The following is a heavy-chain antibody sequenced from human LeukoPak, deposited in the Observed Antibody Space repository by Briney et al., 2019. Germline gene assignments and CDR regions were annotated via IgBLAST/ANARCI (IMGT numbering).Heavy chain of an antibody. V-gene: IGHV3-48*01. CDR3: ARDRFDDSSGSYYVPCLY. CDR2: ISSSSSTI. J-gene: IGHJ4*02. D-gene: IGHD3-22*01. Sequence: XXRQAPGXXXEWVSYISSSSSTIYYADSVKGRFTISRDNSKNTVYLQMNSLRAEDTAVYYCARDRFDDSSGSYYVPCLYWGQGTLVTVSS.